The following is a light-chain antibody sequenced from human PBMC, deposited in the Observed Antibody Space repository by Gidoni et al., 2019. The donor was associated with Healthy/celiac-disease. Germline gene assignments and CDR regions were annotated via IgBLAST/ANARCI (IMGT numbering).Light chain of an antibody. Sequence: ETVMTQSPATLSVSPGERATLSCRASQSVSSNLAWYQQQPGQAPRLLIYGASTRATGIPARFSGSGSGTEFTITISSLQSEDFAVYYCQQYNNWPPWTFGQGTKVEIK. CDR2: GAS. CDR3: QQYNNWPPWT. J-gene: IGKJ1*01. CDR1: QSVSSN. V-gene: IGKV3-15*01.